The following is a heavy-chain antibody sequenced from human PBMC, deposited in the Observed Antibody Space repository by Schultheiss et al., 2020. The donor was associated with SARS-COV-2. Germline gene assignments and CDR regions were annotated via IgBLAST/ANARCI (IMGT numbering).Heavy chain of an antibody. D-gene: IGHD3-3*01. V-gene: IGHV3-23*01. Sequence: GGSLRLSCTASGFIFDAYAMMWVRQAPGKGLEWVAAISDSGDRTYYADSVRGRFSISRDNFRNTLYLQMKGLRVEDTAVYYCAKDPNFWSGPDYWGQGTLVTVSS. CDR1: GFIFDAYA. CDR2: ISDSGDRT. J-gene: IGHJ4*02. CDR3: AKDPNFWSGPDY.